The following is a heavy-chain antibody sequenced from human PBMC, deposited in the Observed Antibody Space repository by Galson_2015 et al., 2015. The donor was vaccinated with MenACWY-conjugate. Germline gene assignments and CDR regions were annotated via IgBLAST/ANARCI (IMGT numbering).Heavy chain of an antibody. D-gene: IGHD1-26*01. CDR3: AKPLDQWELPKGDY. V-gene: IGHV3-23*01. J-gene: IGHJ4*02. CDR1: GFTFSSYA. Sequence: SLRLSCAASGFTFSSYAMSWVRQAPGKGLEWVSAISGSGGSTYYADSVKGRFTISRDNSKNTLYLQMNSLRAEDTAVYYCAKPLDQWELPKGDYWGQGTLVTVSS. CDR2: ISGSGGST.